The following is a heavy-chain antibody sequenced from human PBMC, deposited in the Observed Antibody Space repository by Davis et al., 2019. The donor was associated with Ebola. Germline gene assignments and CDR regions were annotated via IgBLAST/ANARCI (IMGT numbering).Heavy chain of an antibody. V-gene: IGHV3-21*01. CDR1: GFPFSSYN. J-gene: IGHJ6*04. Sequence: GESLKISCAAPGFPFSSYNMNWVRQAPGKGLEWVSSISGSSYYIYYAVSVMGRFTLSRDNAKNSLYLQMNSLRAEDTAVYYCARDRWFVWGLGRYYYYGMDVWGKGTTVTVSS. CDR3: ARDRWFVWGLGRYYYYGMDV. CDR2: ISGSSYYI. D-gene: IGHD2-8*01.